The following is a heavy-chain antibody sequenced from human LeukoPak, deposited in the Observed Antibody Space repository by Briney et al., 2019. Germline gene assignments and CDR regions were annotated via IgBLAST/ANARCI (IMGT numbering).Heavy chain of an antibody. D-gene: IGHD3-3*01. Sequence: AGGSLRLSCAASGFTFSSYRMSWVRQAPGKGLEWMANIKQDGSEKYYVDSVKGRFTISRDNAKNSLYLQMNSLRAEDTAVYYCARVGITIFGGLDYWGQGTLVTVSS. CDR3: ARVGITIFGGLDY. V-gene: IGHV3-7*01. J-gene: IGHJ4*02. CDR2: IKQDGSEK. CDR1: GFTFSSYR.